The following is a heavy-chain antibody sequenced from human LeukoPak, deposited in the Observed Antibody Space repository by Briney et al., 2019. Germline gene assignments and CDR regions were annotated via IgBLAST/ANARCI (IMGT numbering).Heavy chain of an antibody. CDR3: AELGITMIGGV. Sequence: GGSLRLSCAASGFTPSSYGMHWVRQAPGEGLEWVAFIPHDGSKKDYADSVKGRFTISRDNSKNTLYLQMNGLRTEDTAVYYCAELGITMIGGVWGKGTTVTISS. CDR2: IPHDGSKK. J-gene: IGHJ6*04. D-gene: IGHD3-10*02. V-gene: IGHV3-30*02. CDR1: GFTPSSYG.